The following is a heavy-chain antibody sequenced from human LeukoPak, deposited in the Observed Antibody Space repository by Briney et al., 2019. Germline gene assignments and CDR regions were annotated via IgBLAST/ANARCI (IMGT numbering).Heavy chain of an antibody. CDR3: ARDYCSSTSCLFDY. J-gene: IGHJ4*02. Sequence: ASVKVSCKASGYTFTGYHMHWVRQAPGQGLEWMGRINPNSGDTNYAQKFQGRVTMTRDTSISTAYMELSRLRSDDTAVYYCARDYCSSTSCLFDYWGQGTLVTVSS. D-gene: IGHD2-2*01. V-gene: IGHV1-2*06. CDR1: GYTFTGYH. CDR2: INPNSGDT.